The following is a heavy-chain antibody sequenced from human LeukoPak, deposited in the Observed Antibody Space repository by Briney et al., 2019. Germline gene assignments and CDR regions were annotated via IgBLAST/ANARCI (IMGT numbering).Heavy chain of an antibody. J-gene: IGHJ3*02. Sequence: GGSLRLFCAASGFTIGTSWMSWVRQAPGKGLEWLANIYVDGIKKYYVDPVKGRFTISRDNAKNSLYLQMDSLRVEDTAVYYCARTVVEVRAASDVFDIWGQGTMVTVSS. D-gene: IGHD2-2*01. CDR3: ARTVVEVRAASDVFDI. CDR2: IYVDGIKK. V-gene: IGHV3-7*01. CDR1: GFTIGTSW.